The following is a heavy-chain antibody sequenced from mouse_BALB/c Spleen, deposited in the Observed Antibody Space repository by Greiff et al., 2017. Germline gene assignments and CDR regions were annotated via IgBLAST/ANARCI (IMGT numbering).Heavy chain of an antibody. D-gene: IGHD2-10*02. J-gene: IGHJ3*01. CDR2: ISYSGST. CDR3: AREEYGNYVGFAY. Sequence: EVKLVESGPSLVKPSQTLSLTCSVTGDSITSGYWNWIRKFPGNKLEYMGYISYSGSTYYNPSLKSRISITRDTSKNQYYLQLNSVTTEDTATYYCAREEYGNYVGFAYWGQGTLVTVSA. V-gene: IGHV3-8*02. CDR1: GDSITSGY.